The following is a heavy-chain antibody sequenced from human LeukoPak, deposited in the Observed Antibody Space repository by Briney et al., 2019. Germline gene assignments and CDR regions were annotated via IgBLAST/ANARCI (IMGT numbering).Heavy chain of an antibody. V-gene: IGHV3-13*01. CDR1: GFTFSSYD. Sequence: GGSLRLSCAASGFTFSSYDMHWVRQATGKGLEWVSAIGTAGDTYYPGSVKGRFTISRENAKNSLYLQMNSLRAGDTAVYYCARGGSIAVAGDAFDIWGQGTMVTVSS. J-gene: IGHJ3*02. D-gene: IGHD6-19*01. CDR3: ARGGSIAVAGDAFDI. CDR2: IGTAGDT.